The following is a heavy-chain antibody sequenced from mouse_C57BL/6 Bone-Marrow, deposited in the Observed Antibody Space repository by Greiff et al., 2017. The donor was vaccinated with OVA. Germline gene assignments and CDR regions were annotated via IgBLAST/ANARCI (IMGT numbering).Heavy chain of an antibody. Sequence: EVQGVESGEGLVKPGGSLKLSCAASGFTFSSYAMSWVRQTPEKRLEWVAYISSGGDYIYYADTVKGRFTISRDNARNTLYLQMSSLKSEDTAMYYCTRDHYSKSYWYFDVWGTGTTVTVSS. CDR1: GFTFSSYA. V-gene: IGHV5-9-1*02. CDR3: TRDHYSKSYWYFDV. J-gene: IGHJ1*03. D-gene: IGHD2-5*01. CDR2: ISSGGDYI.